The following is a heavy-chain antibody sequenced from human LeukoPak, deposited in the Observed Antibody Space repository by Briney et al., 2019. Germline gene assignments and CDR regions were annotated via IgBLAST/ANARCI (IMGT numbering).Heavy chain of an antibody. V-gene: IGHV3-7*01. J-gene: IGHJ3*02. CDR2: IKQDGIET. CDR3: ARDGELGSPADAFDI. CDR1: AFTFRSYW. Sequence: SLTLSRAASAFTFRSYWMGWVRQYAGELLEWVANIKQDGIETYYLDSVNGRFTISRDTTKRSLYLQMNSMRAEDTAVYYCARDGELGSPADAFDIWGQGTMVTVSS. D-gene: IGHD1-26*01.